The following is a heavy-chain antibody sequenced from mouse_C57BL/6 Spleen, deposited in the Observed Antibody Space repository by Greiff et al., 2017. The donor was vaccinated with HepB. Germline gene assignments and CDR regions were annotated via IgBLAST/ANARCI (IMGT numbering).Heavy chain of an antibody. D-gene: IGHD4-1*01. CDR1: GFTFSDYY. J-gene: IGHJ2*01. V-gene: IGHV5-12*01. CDR3: ARQDTGTDYFDY. CDR2: ISNGGGST. Sequence: EVQGVESGGGLVQPGGSLKLSCAASGFTFSDYYMYWVRQTPEKRLEWVAYISNGGGSTYYPDTVKGRFTISRDNAKNTLYLQMSRLKSEDTAMYYCARQDTGTDYFDYWGQGTTLTVSS.